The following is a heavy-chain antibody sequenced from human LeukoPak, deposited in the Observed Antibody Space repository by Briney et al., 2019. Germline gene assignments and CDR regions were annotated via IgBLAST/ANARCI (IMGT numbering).Heavy chain of an antibody. CDR1: GYTFTRYA. Sequence: EAAVKVSCKASGYTFTRYAMNWVRQAPGQGLEWMGWINTNTGNPTYAQGFTGRFVFSLDTSVSTAYLQISSLKAEDTAVYYCARASGCSTYNWFDPWGQGTLVTVSS. CDR2: INTNTGNP. CDR3: ARASGCSTYNWFDP. J-gene: IGHJ5*02. V-gene: IGHV7-4-1*02. D-gene: IGHD2-2*02.